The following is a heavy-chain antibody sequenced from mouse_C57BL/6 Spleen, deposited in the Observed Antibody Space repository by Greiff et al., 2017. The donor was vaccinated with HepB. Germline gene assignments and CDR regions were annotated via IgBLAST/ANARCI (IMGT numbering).Heavy chain of an antibody. V-gene: IGHV1-54*01. Sequence: QVQLQQSGAELVRPGTSVKVSCKASGYAFTNYLIEWVKQRPGQGLEWIGVINPGSGGTNYNEKFKGKATLTADKSSSTAYMQLSSLTSEDSAVYFCARKDSSGCFDYWGQGTTLTVSS. CDR2: INPGSGGT. CDR3: ARKDSSGCFDY. D-gene: IGHD3-2*02. J-gene: IGHJ2*01. CDR1: GYAFTNYL.